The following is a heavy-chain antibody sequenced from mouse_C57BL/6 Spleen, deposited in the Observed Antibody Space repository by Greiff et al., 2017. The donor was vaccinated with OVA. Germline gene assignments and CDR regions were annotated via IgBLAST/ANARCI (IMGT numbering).Heavy chain of an antibody. V-gene: IGHV2-6-1*01. D-gene: IGHD2-5*01. J-gene: IGHJ2*01. Sequence: VQRVESGPGLVAPSQSLSITCTVSGFSLTSYGVHWVRQPPGKGLEWLVVIWSDGSTTYNSALKSRLSISKDNSKSQVFLKMNSLQTYDTAMYYCARHAYYSNYGFDYWGQGTTLTVSS. CDR2: IWSDGST. CDR1: GFSLTSYG. CDR3: ARHAYYSNYGFDY.